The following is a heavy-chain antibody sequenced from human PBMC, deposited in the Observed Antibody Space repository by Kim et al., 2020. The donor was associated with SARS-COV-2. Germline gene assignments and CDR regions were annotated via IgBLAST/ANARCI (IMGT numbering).Heavy chain of an antibody. V-gene: IGHV1-3*01. CDR2: INAGNGYT. CDR1: GYTFTTYS. D-gene: IGHD6-25*01. CDR3: ARRGSGHGLDV. Sequence: ASLKVSCKPSGYTFTTYSIHWVRQAPGQSLEWMAWINAGNGYTGYSQKLQDRVTLTRDTFASTVYMELSSLMSEDTAVYYCARRGSGHGLDVWGQGTTVT. J-gene: IGHJ6*02.